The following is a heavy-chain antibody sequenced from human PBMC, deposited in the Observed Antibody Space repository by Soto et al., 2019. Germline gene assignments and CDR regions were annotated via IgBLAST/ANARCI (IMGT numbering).Heavy chain of an antibody. Sequence: QVQLVQSGAEVKKPGSSVKVSCKASGGTFSSYTISWVRQAPGQGLEWMGRMIPILGIANYAQKFQGRVTITADKSTSTAYMELSSLRSEDTAVYYCARDLRNYYDSSGYREGMDVWGQGTTVTVSS. CDR1: GGTFSSYT. CDR3: ARDLRNYYDSSGYREGMDV. D-gene: IGHD3-22*01. V-gene: IGHV1-69*08. CDR2: MIPILGIA. J-gene: IGHJ6*02.